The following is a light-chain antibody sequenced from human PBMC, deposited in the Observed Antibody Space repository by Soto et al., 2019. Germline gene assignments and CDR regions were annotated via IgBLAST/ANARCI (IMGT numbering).Light chain of an antibody. J-gene: IGLJ1*01. CDR2: EGS. Sequence: QSALTQPASVSGSPGQSITISCTGTSSDVGSYNLVSWYQHHPGKAPKLMIYEGSKRPSGVSDRFSGSKSGNTASLAISGLQAEDEADYYCCSYAGSSNVFGTGTKVTVL. CDR3: CSYAGSSNV. V-gene: IGLV2-23*01. CDR1: SSDVGSYNL.